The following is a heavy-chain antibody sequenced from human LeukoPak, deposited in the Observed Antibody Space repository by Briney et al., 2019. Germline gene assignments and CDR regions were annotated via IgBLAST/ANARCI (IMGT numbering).Heavy chain of an antibody. CDR2: ISSSSSYI. D-gene: IGHD3-22*01. CDR1: GFTFSSYS. V-gene: IGHV3-21*01. Sequence: GGSLRLSCAASGFTFSSYSMNWVRQAPGKGLDWVSSISSSSSYIYYADSVKGRFTISRDNAKNSLYLQMNSLRAEDTAVYYCARERALGYYYDSSWGQGTLVTVSS. J-gene: IGHJ4*02. CDR3: ARERALGYYYDSS.